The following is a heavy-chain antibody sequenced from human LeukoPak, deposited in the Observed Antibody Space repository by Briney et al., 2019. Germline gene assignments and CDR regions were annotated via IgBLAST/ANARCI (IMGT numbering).Heavy chain of an antibody. CDR3: ARDQFGRAAVD. CDR1: GFIFSTYS. J-gene: IGHJ4*02. Sequence: GGSLRLSCAASGFIFSTYSMNWVRQAPGKGLEWVSYISSSSSTIYYADSVKGRFTISRDNGKNTLYLQMNSLRAEDTAVYYCARDQFGRAAVDWGQGTLVTVSS. V-gene: IGHV3-48*04. D-gene: IGHD6-13*01. CDR2: ISSSSSTI.